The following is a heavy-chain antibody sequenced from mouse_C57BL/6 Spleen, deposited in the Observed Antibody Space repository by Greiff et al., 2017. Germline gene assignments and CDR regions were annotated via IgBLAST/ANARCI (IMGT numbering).Heavy chain of an antibody. J-gene: IGHJ2*01. CDR1: GYAFSSSW. CDR2: IYPGDGDT. Sequence: VKLKESGPELVKPGASVKISCKASGYAFSSSWMNWVKQRPGKGLEWIGRIYPGDGDTNYNGKFKGKATLTADKSSSTAYMQLSSLTSEDSAVYFCARWGDYDFFDYWGQGTTLTVSS. V-gene: IGHV1-82*01. D-gene: IGHD2-4*01. CDR3: ARWGDYDFFDY.